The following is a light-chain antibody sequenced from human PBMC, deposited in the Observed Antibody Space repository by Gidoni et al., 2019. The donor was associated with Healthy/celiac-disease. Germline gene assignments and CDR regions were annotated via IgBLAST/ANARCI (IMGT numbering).Light chain of an antibody. J-gene: IGKJ4*01. CDR3: QQRSNWPLT. CDR1: QSVSSY. V-gene: IGKV3-11*01. Sequence: EIVLTQSPATLSLSPGERATISGRASQSVSSYLAWYQQKPGKAPRLLIYDSSNRATGIPARFSGSVSGTYFTLTISSLEPEDFAVYYCQQRSNWPLTFGGWTKVEIK. CDR2: DSS.